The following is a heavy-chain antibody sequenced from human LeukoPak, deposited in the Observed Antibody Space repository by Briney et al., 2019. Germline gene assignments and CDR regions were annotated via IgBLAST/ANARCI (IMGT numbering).Heavy chain of an antibody. J-gene: IGHJ4*02. CDR1: GFIFRDYV. Sequence: PGGSLRLSCTASGFIFRDYVMSWVRQAPGKGPEWVAAIWRTGDWTHYVDSVKGRFTISRDNSKNTLYLQMNRLRVADTAVYYCAKDLRLPAAISWGQGTLVTVSS. D-gene: IGHD2-2*02. CDR3: AKDLRLPAAIS. CDR2: IWRTGDWT. V-gene: IGHV3-23*01.